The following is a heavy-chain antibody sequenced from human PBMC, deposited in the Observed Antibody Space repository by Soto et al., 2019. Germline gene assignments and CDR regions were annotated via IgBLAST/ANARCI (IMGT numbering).Heavy chain of an antibody. CDR3: VSPWGSSSGGMDV. J-gene: IGHJ6*02. V-gene: IGHV5-51*01. D-gene: IGHD3-10*01. Sequence: PGESLKISCKGSGYSFTNYWIGWVRQMPGKGLEWMGIMYPYNSETRYSPSFQGQVTISADKSISTAYLQWSSLKASDTAMYYCVSPWGSSSGGMDVWGQGTTVTVSS. CDR2: MYPYNSET. CDR1: GYSFTNYW.